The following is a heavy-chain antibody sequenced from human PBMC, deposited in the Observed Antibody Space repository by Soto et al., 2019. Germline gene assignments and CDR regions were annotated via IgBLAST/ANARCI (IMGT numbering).Heavy chain of an antibody. CDR1: GFKFSIYS. D-gene: IGHD6-19*01. CDR3: ARSVEGHFDY. V-gene: IGHV3-48*02. Sequence: EVQLVESGGALVQPGGSLRLSCAASGFKFSIYSMNCVRQAPGKGLEWSAYITSDTKTIKYADSVKGRFTISRDNAKNSVYLQMNSLSDEDTAVYYCARSVEGHFDYWGQGTVVTVSS. J-gene: IGHJ4*02. CDR2: ITSDTKTI.